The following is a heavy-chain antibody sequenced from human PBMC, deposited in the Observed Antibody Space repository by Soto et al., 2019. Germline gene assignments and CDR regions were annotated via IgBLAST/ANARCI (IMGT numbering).Heavy chain of an antibody. D-gene: IGHD6-19*01. CDR1: GFTFSSYA. J-gene: IGHJ6*02. CDR3: ARDLRAVAGYYYYGMDV. Sequence: QVQLVESGGGVVQPGRSLRLSCAASGFTFSSYAMHWVRQAPGKGLEWVAVISYDGSNKYYADSVKGRFTISRDNSKNTLFLQMNSLSAEDTAVYYCARDLRAVAGYYYYGMDVWGQGTTVTVSS. V-gene: IGHV3-30-3*01. CDR2: ISYDGSNK.